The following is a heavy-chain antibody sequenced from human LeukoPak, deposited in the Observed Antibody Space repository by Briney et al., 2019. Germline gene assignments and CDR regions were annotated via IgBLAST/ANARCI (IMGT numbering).Heavy chain of an antibody. CDR2: ISYDGSNK. V-gene: IGHV3-30*04. Sequence: PGGSLRLSCAASGFTFSDYFMHWVRQAPGKGLEWVAVISYDGSNKYYADSVKGRFTISRDNSKNTLYVQMNSLRAEDTAVYYCAKSRGSGLFDYWGQGTLVTVAS. CDR3: AKSRGSGLFDY. D-gene: IGHD3-10*01. CDR1: GFTFSDYF. J-gene: IGHJ4*02.